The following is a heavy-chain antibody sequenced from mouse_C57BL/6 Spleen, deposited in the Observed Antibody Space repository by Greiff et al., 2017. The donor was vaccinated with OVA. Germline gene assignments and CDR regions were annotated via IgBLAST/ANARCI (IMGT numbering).Heavy chain of an antibody. CDR2: IYPSDSET. CDR3: ARISGFYAMDY. CDR1: GYTFTSYW. Sequence: QVQLQQPGAELVRPGSSVKLSCKASGYTFTSYWMDWVKQRPGQGLEWIGNIYPSDSETHYNQKFKDKATLTVDKSSSTAYMQLSSLTSEDSAVYYCARISGFYAMDYWGQGTSVTVSS. J-gene: IGHJ4*01. D-gene: IGHD3-1*01. V-gene: IGHV1-61*01.